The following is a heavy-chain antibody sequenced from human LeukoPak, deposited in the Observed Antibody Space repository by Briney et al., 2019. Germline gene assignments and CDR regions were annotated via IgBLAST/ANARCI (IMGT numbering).Heavy chain of an antibody. Sequence: PGGSLRLSCAASGFTFSNYWMHWVRQSPGKGLVWVSRISSDGTNTNYADSVKVRFTISRDNAENTLYLQMTSLRAEDTAVYYCARDPGHSNYINDYWGQGTLVTVSS. D-gene: IGHD4-11*01. J-gene: IGHJ4*02. V-gene: IGHV3-74*01. CDR3: ARDPGHSNYINDY. CDR2: ISSDGTNT. CDR1: GFTFSNYW.